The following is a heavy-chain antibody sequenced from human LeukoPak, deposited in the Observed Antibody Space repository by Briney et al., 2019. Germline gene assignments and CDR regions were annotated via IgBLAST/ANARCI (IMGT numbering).Heavy chain of an antibody. Sequence: GGSLRLSCAASGFTFSTYAMSWVRQAPGKGLEWVSTISGSTGDTYYADSVKGRFTISRDNSKNTLYLQMNSLRAEDTAVYYCATDPHAKYFDYWGQGTLVTVSS. J-gene: IGHJ4*02. D-gene: IGHD2/OR15-2a*01. CDR3: ATDPHAKYFDY. V-gene: IGHV3-23*01. CDR2: ISGSTGDT. CDR1: GFTFSTYA.